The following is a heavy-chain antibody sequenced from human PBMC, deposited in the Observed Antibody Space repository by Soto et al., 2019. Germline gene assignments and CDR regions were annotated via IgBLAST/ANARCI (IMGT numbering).Heavy chain of an antibody. CDR2: VSYDGTEK. D-gene: IGHD6-13*01. V-gene: IGHV3-30*18. Sequence: GSLILSCAASGFTFRSYGMHWVRQAPGKGLEWVAVVSYDGTEKYYADSVRGRFTISRDNSKNTMYLQMNSLRAEDTAVYYCAKDSFMQQMVRGYYYYHGMDVWGQGTTVTV. J-gene: IGHJ6*02. CDR3: AKDSFMQQMVRGYYYYHGMDV. CDR1: GFTFRSYG.